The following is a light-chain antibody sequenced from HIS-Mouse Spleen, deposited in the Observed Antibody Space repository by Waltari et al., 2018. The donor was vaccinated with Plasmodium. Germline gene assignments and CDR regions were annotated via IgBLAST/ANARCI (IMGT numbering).Light chain of an antibody. CDR2: QDS. CDR1: KLGDKY. CDR3: QAWDSSTVV. J-gene: IGLJ2*01. V-gene: IGLV3-1*01. Sequence: SYELTQPPSVSVSPGQTASITCSGDKLGDKYPCWDQQKPGQSPVLVIYQDSKRPSGIPERFSGSNSGNTATLTISGTQAMDEADYYCQAWDSSTVVFGGGTKLTVL.